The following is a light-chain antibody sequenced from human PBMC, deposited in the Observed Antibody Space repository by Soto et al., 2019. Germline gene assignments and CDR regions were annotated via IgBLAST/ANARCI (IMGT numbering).Light chain of an antibody. CDR1: QRMTNNF. J-gene: IGKJ2*01. CDR3: QQYGRSPFT. V-gene: IGKV3-20*01. Sequence: EIVLTPSPDTLSLSPGERVTLSCRASQRMTNNFLAWFQQKPGLAPRLLIHGASTRASGVPDRFTGGGSGTDFVLTISRVEPEDFAVYYCQQYGRSPFTFGQGTKLQIK. CDR2: GAS.